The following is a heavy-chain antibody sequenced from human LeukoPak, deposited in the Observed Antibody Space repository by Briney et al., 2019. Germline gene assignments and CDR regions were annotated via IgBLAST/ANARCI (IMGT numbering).Heavy chain of an antibody. V-gene: IGHV1-69*13. CDR2: IIPIFGTA. CDR3: ARGPRAAAGTPSY. Sequence: ASVKVSCKASGGTFSSYAISWVRQAPGQGLEWMGGIIPIFGTANYAQKFQGRVTITADESTNTAYMELSSLRSEDTAVYYCARGPRAAAGTPSYWGQGTLVTVSS. D-gene: IGHD6-13*01. J-gene: IGHJ4*02. CDR1: GGTFSSYA.